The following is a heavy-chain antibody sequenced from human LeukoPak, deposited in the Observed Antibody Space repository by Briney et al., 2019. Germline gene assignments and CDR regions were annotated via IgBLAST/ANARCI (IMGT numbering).Heavy chain of an antibody. D-gene: IGHD3-9*01. V-gene: IGHV1-2*02. CDR2: INPNSGGT. CDR1: GYTFTGYY. CDR3: ATTSSFDYHYYYYMDV. Sequence: ASVKVSCKASGYTFTGYYMHWVRQAPGQGLEWMGWINPNSGGTNYAQKFLGRVTMTRDTSISTAYMELSRLRSDDTAVYYCATTSSFDYHYYYYMDVWGKGTTVTVSS. J-gene: IGHJ6*03.